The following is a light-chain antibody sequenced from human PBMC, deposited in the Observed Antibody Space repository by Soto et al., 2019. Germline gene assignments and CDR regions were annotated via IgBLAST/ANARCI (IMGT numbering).Light chain of an antibody. CDR1: SSNIGAGYD. CDR2: GNT. CDR3: QPFDTRLSGYV. Sequence: QSVLTQPPSVSGAPGQRVTISCTGSSSNIGAGYDVHWYQQLPGTAPKLLIYGNTNRPSGVPDRFSGSKSGTSASLAITGLRPEDEADYYCQPFDTRLSGYVFATGTKLTVL. V-gene: IGLV1-40*01. J-gene: IGLJ1*01.